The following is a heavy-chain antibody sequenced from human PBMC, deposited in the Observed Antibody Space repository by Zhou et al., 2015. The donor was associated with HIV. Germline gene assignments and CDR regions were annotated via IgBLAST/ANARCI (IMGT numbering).Heavy chain of an antibody. J-gene: IGHJ6*02. Sequence: QVQLVQSGAEKKNPGASVKISCKASGFTFSDYSIHWVRQAPGQRPEWMGWINTGNGYTKYSQMFQGRVTITRDTSASTTYMELNSLRSEDTAVYYCARPEGTSSSWYYQGMDVWGQGTTVTVSS. CDR2: INTGNGYT. CDR3: ARPEGTSSSWYYQGMDV. CDR1: GFTFSDYS. D-gene: IGHD6-6*01. V-gene: IGHV1-3*04.